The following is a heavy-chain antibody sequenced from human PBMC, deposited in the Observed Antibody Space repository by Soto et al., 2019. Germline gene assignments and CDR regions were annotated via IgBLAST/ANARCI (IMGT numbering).Heavy chain of an antibody. CDR3: ARDGVRYYDILTGYYPYYYYYYMDV. CDR2: IWYDGSNK. D-gene: IGHD3-9*01. J-gene: IGHJ6*03. V-gene: IGHV3-33*01. CDR1: GLTRSSYG. Sequence: RVSCGAAGLTRSSYGMHRVRKTQGKGLEWVAVIWYDGSNKYYADSVKGRFTISRDNSKNTLYLQMNSLRAEDTAVYYCARDGVRYYDILTGYYPYYYYYYMDVWGKGTTVTVSS.